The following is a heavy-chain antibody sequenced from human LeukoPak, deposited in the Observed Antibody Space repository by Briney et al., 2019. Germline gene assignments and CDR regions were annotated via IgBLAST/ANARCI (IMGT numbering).Heavy chain of an antibody. CDR1: GFTFDEYG. CDR3: ARGGSFNNY. D-gene: IGHD3-10*01. J-gene: IGHJ4*02. CDR2: ITRNGATA. Sequence: GGSLRLSCAASGFTFDEYGMTWVRQAPGKGLEWVSGITRNGATAGYADSVKGRFTISRDNAKNSLYLQMNSLRAEDTAVYFCARGGSFNNYWGQGTLVTVSA. V-gene: IGHV3-20*04.